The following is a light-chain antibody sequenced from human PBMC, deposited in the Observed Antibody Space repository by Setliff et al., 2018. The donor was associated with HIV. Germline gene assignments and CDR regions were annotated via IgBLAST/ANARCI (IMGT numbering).Light chain of an antibody. CDR1: SSDVGYYNL. CDR2: DVN. J-gene: IGLJ1*01. Sequence: QSALPQPASVSGSPGQSITISCTGTSSDVGYYNLVSWYQQHPGKAPKLMIYDVNSRPSGVSNRFSGSKSGNTASLTISGLQAEDEADYYCSSFTSSITPFVFGSGTKVTVL. CDR3: SSFTSSITPFV. V-gene: IGLV2-14*01.